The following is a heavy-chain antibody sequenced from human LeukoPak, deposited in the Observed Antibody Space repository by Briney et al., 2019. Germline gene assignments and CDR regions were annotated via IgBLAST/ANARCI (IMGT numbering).Heavy chain of an antibody. Sequence: ASVKVSCKASTYTFTSYGASWVRQAPGQGLEWMGWISAYNGNTNYAQKLQGRVTMTTDTSTSTAYMELRSLRSDDTAVYYCARDTSYYGSGKTDYWGQGTLVTVSS. D-gene: IGHD3-10*01. CDR2: ISAYNGNT. J-gene: IGHJ4*02. CDR3: ARDTSYYGSGKTDY. CDR1: TYTFTSYG. V-gene: IGHV1-18*01.